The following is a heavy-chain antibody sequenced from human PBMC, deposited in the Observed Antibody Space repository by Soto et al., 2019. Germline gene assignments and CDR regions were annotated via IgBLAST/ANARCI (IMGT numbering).Heavy chain of an antibody. CDR3: AVRGYRSGSYYYYYGMDV. CDR2: IIPIFGTA. D-gene: IGHD3-10*01. J-gene: IGHJ6*02. CDR1: GGTFSSYA. V-gene: IGHV1-69*01. Sequence: QVQLVQSGAEVKKPGSSVKVSCKASGGTFSSYAISWVRQAPGQGLEWMGGIIPIFGTANYAQKFQGRVTITADESTSTAYMELSSLRSEDPAVFYCAVRGYRSGSYYYYYGMDVWGQGTTVTVSS.